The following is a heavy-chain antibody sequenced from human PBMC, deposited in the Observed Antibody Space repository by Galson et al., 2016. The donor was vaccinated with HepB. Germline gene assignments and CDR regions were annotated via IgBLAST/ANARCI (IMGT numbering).Heavy chain of an antibody. J-gene: IGHJ4*02. Sequence: SLRLSCAASGFTFRNYAMTWVRQAPGKGLEWVSTITGSGGRTYYADSVKGRFTISRDNSKDTLQLQMNSLGAEDTAVYYCAFGAEVLDYWGQGTLVTVSS. CDR1: GFTFRNYA. CDR2: ITGSGGRT. V-gene: IGHV3-23*01. D-gene: IGHD1-14*01. CDR3: AFGAEVLDY.